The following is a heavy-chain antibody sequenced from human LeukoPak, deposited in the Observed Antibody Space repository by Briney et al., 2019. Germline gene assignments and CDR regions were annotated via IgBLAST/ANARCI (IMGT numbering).Heavy chain of an antibody. CDR2: ISYDGGDY. D-gene: IGHD6-25*01. CDR3: AKDKLRSAYYWYFDL. V-gene: IGHV3-30*04. Sequence: GSLRLSCATSGFTFSSYAMHWVRQAPGKGLEWVAGISYDGGDYKYADSVKGRFTISRDNSKNTLFLLMNSLRPEDTALYYCAKDKLRSAYYWYFDLWGRGTLVAVSS. CDR1: GFTFSSYA. J-gene: IGHJ2*01.